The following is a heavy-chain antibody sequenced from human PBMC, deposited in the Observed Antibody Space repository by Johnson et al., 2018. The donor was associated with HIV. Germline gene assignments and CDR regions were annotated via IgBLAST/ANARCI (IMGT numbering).Heavy chain of an antibody. CDR3: ARDQGELRRTHAFDI. J-gene: IGHJ3*02. D-gene: IGHD1-14*01. CDR2: ISYDGSNK. Sequence: QVQLVESGGGVVQPGKSLRLSCAASGFTFSSYGMHWVRQAPGKGLDWVAVISYDGSNKFYADSVKGRFTISRDNSKNTLYLQMNSLRHEDTAVYYCARDQGELRRTHAFDIWGQGTMVTVSS. CDR1: GFTFSSYG. V-gene: IGHV3-30*04.